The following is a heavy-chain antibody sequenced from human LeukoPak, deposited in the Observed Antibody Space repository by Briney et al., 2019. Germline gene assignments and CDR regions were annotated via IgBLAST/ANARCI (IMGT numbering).Heavy chain of an antibody. J-gene: IGHJ6*02. D-gene: IGHD1/OR15-1a*01. CDR2: IYSGGST. Sequence: PGGPLRLSCAASGFTVSSNYMSWVRQAPGKGLEWVSVIYSGGSTYYADSVKGRFTISRHNSKNTLYLQMNSLRAEDTAVYYCASVAKTKRTGTGYYYYGMDVWGQGTTVTVSS. CDR1: GFTVSSNY. CDR3: ASVAKTKRTGTGYYYYGMDV. V-gene: IGHV3-53*04.